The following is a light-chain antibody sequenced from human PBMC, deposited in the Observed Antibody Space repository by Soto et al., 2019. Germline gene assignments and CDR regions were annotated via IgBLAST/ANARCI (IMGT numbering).Light chain of an antibody. CDR3: QHSYSTPRT. V-gene: IGKV1-39*01. Sequence: DIQMTQSPSSLSLSVGDRVTITCRASQSIVSYLNWYQQKLGKAPKLLIYTASNLQSGVPSRFSGSGSGTDFTLTISNLQPEDFETYYCQHSYSTPRTFGQGTKLEIK. J-gene: IGKJ2*02. CDR2: TAS. CDR1: QSIVSY.